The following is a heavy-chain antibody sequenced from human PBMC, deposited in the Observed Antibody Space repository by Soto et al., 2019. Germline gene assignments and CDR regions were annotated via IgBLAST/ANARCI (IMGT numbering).Heavy chain of an antibody. CDR3: AREGGRIQLWPDAFDI. D-gene: IGHD5-18*01. CDR2: IYHSGST. J-gene: IGHJ3*02. CDR1: GGSISSGGYS. V-gene: IGHV4-30-2*01. Sequence: PSETLSLTCAVSGGSISSGGYSWSWIRQPPGKGLEWIGYIYHSGSTYYNPSLKSRVTISVDTSKNQFSLKLSSVTAADTAVYYCAREGGRIQLWPDAFDIWGQGTMVTVSS.